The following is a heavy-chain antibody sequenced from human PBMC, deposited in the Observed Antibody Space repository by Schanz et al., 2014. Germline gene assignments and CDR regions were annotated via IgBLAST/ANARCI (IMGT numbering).Heavy chain of an antibody. CDR3: ARDKGGYYPFDY. J-gene: IGHJ4*02. CDR1: GFTFSSYG. D-gene: IGHD3-3*01. V-gene: IGHV3-7*01. Sequence: EVQLVESGGGLVQPGGSLRLSCAASGFTFSSYGMNWVRQAPGKGLEWVANIKQDGIEKYYVDSVKGRFTISRDNAKNSLYLQMNSLTADDTAVYYCARDKGGYYPFDYWGRGTLVTVSS. CDR2: IKQDGIEK.